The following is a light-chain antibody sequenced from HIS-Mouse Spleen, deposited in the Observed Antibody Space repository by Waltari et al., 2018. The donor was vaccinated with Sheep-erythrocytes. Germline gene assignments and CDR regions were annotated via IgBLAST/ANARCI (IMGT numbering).Light chain of an antibody. CDR2: AAS. CDR3: LQDYNYPT. Sequence: AIQLTQSPSSLSASVGDRVTITCRASQGIRNDLGWYQQKPGNAPKLLIYAASSLQSGVPSRFSGSGSGTDFTLTISSLQPEDFATYYCLQDYNYPTFGQGTKVEIK. CDR1: QGIRND. J-gene: IGKJ1*01. V-gene: IGKV1-6*01.